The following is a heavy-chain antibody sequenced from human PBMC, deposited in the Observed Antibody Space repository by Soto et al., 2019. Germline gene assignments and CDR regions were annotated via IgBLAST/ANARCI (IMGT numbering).Heavy chain of an antibody. V-gene: IGHV1-69*01. CDR3: ARRRTTFLDF. J-gene: IGHJ4*02. CDR2: IIPKFSAS. D-gene: IGHD4-17*01. CDR1: GASYSDYA. Sequence: QVQLVQSGAEVKKPGSSVRVSCKASGASYSDYAIAWVRQAPGQGLEWMGGIIPKFSASKYAQKFQGRLTITADESTSTAYMELNSLTDEDTAVYYCARRRTTFLDFWGQGTLVTVSS.